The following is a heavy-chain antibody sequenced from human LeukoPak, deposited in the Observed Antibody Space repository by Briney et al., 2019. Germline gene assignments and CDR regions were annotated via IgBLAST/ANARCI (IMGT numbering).Heavy chain of an antibody. V-gene: IGHV4-38-2*01. J-gene: IGHJ6*03. CDR3: ARPVDYYYYYMDV. D-gene: IGHD4-23*01. Sequence: SETLSLTCAVSGYSISSGYYWGWIRQPPGKGLEWIGGIYHSGSTYYNPSLKSRVTISVDTSKNQFSLKLSSVTAADTAVYYCARPVDYYYYYMDVWGKGTTVTVSS. CDR2: IYHSGST. CDR1: GYSISSGYY.